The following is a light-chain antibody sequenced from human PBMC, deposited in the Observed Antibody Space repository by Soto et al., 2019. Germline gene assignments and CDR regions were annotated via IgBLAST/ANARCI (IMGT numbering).Light chain of an antibody. CDR3: QQYHNWPRT. CDR2: GAS. Sequence: EIVMTQSPATLSLSPGERATLSCRASQSVSNNLSWYQQKPRQAPRLLIYGASPRATGIPARFSGSVSGKEFTLTISSLLSEDFAVYYCQQYHNWPRTFSQGTKVEIK. J-gene: IGKJ1*01. CDR1: QSVSNN. V-gene: IGKV3-15*01.